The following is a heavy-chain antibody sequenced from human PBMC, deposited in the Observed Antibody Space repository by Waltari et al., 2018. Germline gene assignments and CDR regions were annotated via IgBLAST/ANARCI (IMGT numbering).Heavy chain of an antibody. V-gene: IGHV3-53*01. CDR3: ARHVSGPTRAAFDV. Sequence: EVQLVESGGGLIQPGGSLRLSCVGSGFTVHSNYMSWVRQVPGKGVEWVSNIPLGTNANYAESVRGRFTISRDNSKDTLYLQMNSLRVEDTAVYFCARHVSGPTRAAFDVWGQGTMVTVSP. CDR1: GFTVHSNY. CDR2: IPLGTNA. D-gene: IGHD6-19*01. J-gene: IGHJ3*01.